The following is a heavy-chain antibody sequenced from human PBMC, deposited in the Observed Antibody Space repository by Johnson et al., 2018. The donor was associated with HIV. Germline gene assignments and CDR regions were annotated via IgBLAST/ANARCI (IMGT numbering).Heavy chain of an antibody. J-gene: IGHJ3*02. CDR3: ARERFLEWFGAFDS. D-gene: IGHD3-3*01. CDR1: GFTFSSYW. V-gene: IGHV3-7*05. Sequence: VQLVESGGGLVQPGGSLRLSCAASGFTFSSYWMSWVRQAPGKGLEWVANIKQDGSEKYYVDSVKGRFTISRDNAKNSLYLQMNSLRAEDTAVYYCARERFLEWFGAFDSLGQGTMVTVSS. CDR2: IKQDGSEK.